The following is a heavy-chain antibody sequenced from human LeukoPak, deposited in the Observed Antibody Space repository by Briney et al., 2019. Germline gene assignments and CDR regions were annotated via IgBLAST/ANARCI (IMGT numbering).Heavy chain of an antibody. D-gene: IGHD3-10*01. CDR3: ARDLDYYGSGSYLIPFDY. CDR2: IIPILGIA. J-gene: IGHJ4*02. CDR1: GGTFSSYA. Sequence: ASVKVSCKASGGTFSSYAISWVRQAPGQGLEWMGRIIPILGIANYAQKFQGRVTITADKSTSTAYMELSSLRSEDTAVYYCARDLDYYGSGSYLIPFDYWGQGTLVTVSS. V-gene: IGHV1-69*04.